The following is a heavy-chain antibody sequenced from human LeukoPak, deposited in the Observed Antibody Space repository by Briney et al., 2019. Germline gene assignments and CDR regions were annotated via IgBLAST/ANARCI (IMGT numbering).Heavy chain of an antibody. CDR1: GGSISSSSYY. D-gene: IGHD3-3*01. CDR2: IYYSGST. V-gene: IGHV4-39*01. CDR3: ARLSTYYDFWSGYYIFDY. Sequence: SETLSLTCTVSGGSISSSSYYWGWIRQPPGKGLEWIGSIYYSGSTYCNPSLKSRVTISVDTSKNQFSLKLSSVTAADTAVYYCARLSTYYDFWSGYYIFDYWGQGTLVTVSS. J-gene: IGHJ4*02.